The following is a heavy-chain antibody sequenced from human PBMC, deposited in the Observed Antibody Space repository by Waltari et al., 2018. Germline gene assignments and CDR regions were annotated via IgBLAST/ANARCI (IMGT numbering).Heavy chain of an antibody. V-gene: IGHV3-23*04. CDR2: FGGSGSST. D-gene: IGHD5-18*01. Sequence: EVQLVESGGGLVQPGGSLRLSCAASGFTFNNYAISWVRPAPGKGLEWVSGFGGSGSSTYYADSVKGRFTISRDNSKSTLYLQMNSLRAEDTAVYYCAKGTVSYSRSPLDYWGQGTLVTVSS. J-gene: IGHJ4*02. CDR3: AKGTVSYSRSPLDY. CDR1: GFTFNNYA.